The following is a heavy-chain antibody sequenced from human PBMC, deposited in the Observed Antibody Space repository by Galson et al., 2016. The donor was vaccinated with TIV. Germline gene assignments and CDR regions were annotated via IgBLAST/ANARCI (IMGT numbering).Heavy chain of an antibody. J-gene: IGHJ6*02. D-gene: IGHD3-10*01. CDR1: GHTFINYG. V-gene: IGHV1-18*01. CDR2: ISTNNGKT. CDR3: ARDIMVRGVSHYYYGMDV. Sequence: SVKVSCKASGHTFINYGISWVRQAPGQGLEWMGWISTNNGKTNFAQKLQGGVSMTTDTSTSTAYMELRGLRSDDTAFYYCARDIMVRGVSHYYYGMDVWGQGTTVTVSS.